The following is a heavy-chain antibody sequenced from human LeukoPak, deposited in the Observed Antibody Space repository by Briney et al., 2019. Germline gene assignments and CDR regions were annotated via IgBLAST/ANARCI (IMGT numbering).Heavy chain of an antibody. CDR3: AAEGSSGFDY. CDR1: GASISNYY. J-gene: IGHJ4*02. D-gene: IGHD6-19*01. Sequence: SETLSLTCTVSGASISNYYWSWIRQPPGKGLEWIGYIYYSGSTNYNPSRKSRVTISVDTSKNQFSLRLSSVTAADTAVYYCAAEGSSGFDYWGQGTLVTVSS. CDR2: IYYSGST. V-gene: IGHV4-59*01.